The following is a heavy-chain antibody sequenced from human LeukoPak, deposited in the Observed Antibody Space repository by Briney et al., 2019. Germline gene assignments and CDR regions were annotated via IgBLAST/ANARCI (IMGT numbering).Heavy chain of an antibody. CDR1: GFTFSSYA. D-gene: IGHD6-13*01. CDR3: AKSSSWTYHYLDY. Sequence: GGSLRLSCAASGFTFSSYAMSWVRQAPGKGLEWVSAIRGSGGSTYYADSVKGRFTISRDNSMNTLSLQMYSLRAEDTALYYCAKSSSWTYHYLDYWGQGALVTVSS. CDR2: IRGSGGST. V-gene: IGHV3-23*01. J-gene: IGHJ4*02.